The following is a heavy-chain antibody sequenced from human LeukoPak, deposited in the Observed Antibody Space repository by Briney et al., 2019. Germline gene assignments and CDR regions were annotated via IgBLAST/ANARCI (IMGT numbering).Heavy chain of an antibody. CDR2: IRYDGSNK. V-gene: IGHV3-30*02. J-gene: IGHJ4*02. CDR3: AKDFRVVEMATNFDY. Sequence: GGSLRLSCAASGFTFSSYAMHWVRQAPGKGLEWVAFIRYDGSNKYYADSVKGRFAISRDNSKDTLYLQMNSLRAEDTAVYYCAKDFRVVEMATNFDYWGQGTLVTVSS. CDR1: GFTFSSYA. D-gene: IGHD5-24*01.